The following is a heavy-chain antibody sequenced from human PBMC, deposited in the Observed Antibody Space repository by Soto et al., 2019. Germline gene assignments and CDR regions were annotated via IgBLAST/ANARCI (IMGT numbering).Heavy chain of an antibody. CDR1: GFTFSNAW. CDR2: IKSITDGGTT. CDR3: TTMAARPSSDY. J-gene: IGHJ4*02. D-gene: IGHD6-6*01. Sequence: KPGGSLRLSCAASGFTFSNAWTNWVRQAPGKGLEWVGRIKSITDGGTTDYAAPVKGRFTISRDDSKNTLYLQMNSLKTEDTAVYYCTTMAARPSSDYWGQGTLVTVSS. V-gene: IGHV3-15*07.